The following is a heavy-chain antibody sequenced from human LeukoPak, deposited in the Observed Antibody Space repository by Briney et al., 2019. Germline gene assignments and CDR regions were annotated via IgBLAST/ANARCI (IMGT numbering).Heavy chain of an antibody. CDR2: ISASGDGP. D-gene: IGHD6-19*01. CDR3: AKDRRAVAGSRFDY. V-gene: IGHV3-23*01. Sequence: PSGGSLRLSCEASGFNFINYDMSWVRQAPGKGLEWVSGISASGDGPYYANSVKGRFTISRDNSKNAVYLQMNSLRAEDTAVYYCAKDRRAVAGSRFDYWGQGTLVTVSS. J-gene: IGHJ4*02. CDR1: GFNFINYD.